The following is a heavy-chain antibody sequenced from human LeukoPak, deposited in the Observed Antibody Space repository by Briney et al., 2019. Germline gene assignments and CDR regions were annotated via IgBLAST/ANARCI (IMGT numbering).Heavy chain of an antibody. Sequence: SETLSLTCTVSGGPITTYYLSWIRQSAGMGLEWIGRISGSGVTTYNPSLKSRVILSLDTSNNHFSLKLSSVTAADTAVYYCARVLGDSRPPLYYYYYYMDVWGKGTTVTVSS. J-gene: IGHJ6*03. CDR2: ISGSGVT. CDR3: ARVLGDSRPPLYYYYYYMDV. D-gene: IGHD3-22*01. V-gene: IGHV4-4*07. CDR1: GGPITTYY.